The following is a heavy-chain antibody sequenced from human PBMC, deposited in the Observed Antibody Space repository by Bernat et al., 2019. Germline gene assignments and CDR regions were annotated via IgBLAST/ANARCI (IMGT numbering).Heavy chain of an antibody. D-gene: IGHD2-2*02. CDR2: ISYDGSNK. CDR1: GFTFSDYY. V-gene: IGHV3-30*18. Sequence: QVQLVESGGGLVKPGGSLRLSCAASGFTFSDYYMSWIRQAPGKGLEWVAVISYDGSNKYYADSVKGRFTISRDNSKNTLYLQMNSLRAEDTAVYYCAKDSFDIVVVPAAIEPDYWGQGTLVTVSS. CDR3: AKDSFDIVVVPAAIEPDY. J-gene: IGHJ4*02.